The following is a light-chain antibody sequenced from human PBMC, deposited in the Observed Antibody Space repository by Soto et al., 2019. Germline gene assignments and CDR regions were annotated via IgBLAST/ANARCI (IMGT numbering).Light chain of an antibody. V-gene: IGKV1-39*01. CDR1: QSIVTY. J-gene: IGKJ1*01. Sequence: DIQMTQSPSSLSASVGDRVTITCRASQSIVTYLNWYLQKPGKAPKLLIYAASNLQSGVPSRFSGSGAAADVTLSISRLQPEDFGPYVCHQSKSPYAWTFGRANKGVIK. CDR2: AAS. CDR3: HQSKSPYAWT.